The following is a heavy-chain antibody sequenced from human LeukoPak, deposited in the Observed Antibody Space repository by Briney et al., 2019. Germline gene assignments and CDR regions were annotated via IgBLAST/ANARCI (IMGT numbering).Heavy chain of an antibody. D-gene: IGHD3-10*01. V-gene: IGHV3-23*01. Sequence: PGGSLRLSCAASGFTFSSYAMSWVRQAPGKGLEWVSAISGSGGSTYYTDSVKGRFTISRDNSKNTLYLQMNSLRAEDTAVYYCAKDDGSTYYYYYGMDVWGQGTTVTVSS. J-gene: IGHJ6*02. CDR1: GFTFSSYA. CDR3: AKDDGSTYYYYYGMDV. CDR2: ISGSGGST.